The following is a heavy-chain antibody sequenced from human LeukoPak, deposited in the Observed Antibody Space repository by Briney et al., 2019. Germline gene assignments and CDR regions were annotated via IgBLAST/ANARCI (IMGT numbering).Heavy chain of an antibody. Sequence: ASVKVSCKASGYTFTSYGISWVRQAPGQGLEWMGWISAYNGNTNYAQKLQGRVTMTTDTSTSTVYMELSSLRSEDTAVYYCARGGDGYNPAGSFDCWGQGTLVTVSS. V-gene: IGHV1-18*01. D-gene: IGHD5-24*01. CDR2: ISAYNGNT. CDR3: ARGGDGYNPAGSFDC. CDR1: GYTFTSYG. J-gene: IGHJ4*02.